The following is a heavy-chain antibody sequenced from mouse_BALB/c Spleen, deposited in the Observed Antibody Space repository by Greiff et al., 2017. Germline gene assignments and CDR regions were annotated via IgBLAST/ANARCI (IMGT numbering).Heavy chain of an antibody. CDR1: GYTFTDYA. Sequence: QVQLQQSGAELVRPGVSVKISCKGSGYTFTDYAMHWVKQSHAKSLEWIGVISTYYGDASYNQKFKGKATMTVDKSSSTAYMELARLTSEDSAIYYCARSLYGYDGYYAMDYWGQGTSVTVSS. V-gene: IGHV1S137*01. CDR2: ISTYYGDA. J-gene: IGHJ4*01. D-gene: IGHD2-2*01. CDR3: ARSLYGYDGYYAMDY.